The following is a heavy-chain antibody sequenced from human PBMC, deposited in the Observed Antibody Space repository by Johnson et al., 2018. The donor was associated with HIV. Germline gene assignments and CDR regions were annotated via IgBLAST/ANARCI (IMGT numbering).Heavy chain of an antibody. Sequence: VQLVESGGGLVQPGGSLRLSCAASGFTFSSYWMSWVRQAPGKGLEWVANIKQDGSEKYYVDSVKGRFTISRDNAKNSLYLQMNSLRAEDTAVYYCARDRRTYSGSADAFDIWGQGTMVTVSS. D-gene: IGHD6-6*01. CDR3: ARDRRTYSGSADAFDI. V-gene: IGHV3-7*01. CDR1: GFTFSSYW. J-gene: IGHJ3*02. CDR2: IKQDGSEK.